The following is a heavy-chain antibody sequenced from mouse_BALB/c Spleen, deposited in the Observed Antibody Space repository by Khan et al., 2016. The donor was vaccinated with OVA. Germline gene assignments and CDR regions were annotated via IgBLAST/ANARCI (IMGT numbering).Heavy chain of an antibody. D-gene: IGHD1-1*02. CDR3: ARGYVGNYEFVD. J-gene: IGHJ3*01. V-gene: IGHV1S132*01. CDR2: IFPGTGTT. CDR1: GYTFPSYW. Sequence: QVQLQQSGAELVKPGTSVKLSCKTSGYTFPSYWIQWVKQRPGQGLGWIGQIFPGTGTTYSHENFKDKATLTVDTSSNSAYMQLTSMTSVDSAVYVCARGYVGNYEFVDWGQGTLVTVSP.